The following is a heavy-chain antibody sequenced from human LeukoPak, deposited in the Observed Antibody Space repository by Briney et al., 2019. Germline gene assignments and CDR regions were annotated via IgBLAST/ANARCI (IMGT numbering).Heavy chain of an antibody. CDR3: ARVPRRNSSSYYFDY. Sequence: SVKVSCKASGGTFSSYAISWVRQAPGQGLEWMGGIIPIFGTANYAQKFQGRVTITADESTSTAYMELSSLRSEDTAVYYCARVPRRNSSSYYFDYWGRGTLVTVSS. V-gene: IGHV1-69*01. CDR1: GGTFSSYA. D-gene: IGHD6-6*01. CDR2: IIPIFGTA. J-gene: IGHJ4*02.